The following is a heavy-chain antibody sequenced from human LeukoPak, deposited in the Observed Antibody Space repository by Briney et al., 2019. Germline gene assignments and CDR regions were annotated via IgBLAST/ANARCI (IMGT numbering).Heavy chain of an antibody. Sequence: GGSLRLSCAASGFTFSSYGMQWVRQAPGKGLEWVAVIWYDGSNKYYADSVKGRFTISRDNSKNTLYLQMNSLRAEDTAVSYCARAEYYYDSSGYNYFDYWGQGTLVTVSS. CDR1: GFTFSSYG. V-gene: IGHV3-33*01. CDR3: ARAEYYYDSSGYNYFDY. J-gene: IGHJ4*02. D-gene: IGHD3-22*01. CDR2: IWYDGSNK.